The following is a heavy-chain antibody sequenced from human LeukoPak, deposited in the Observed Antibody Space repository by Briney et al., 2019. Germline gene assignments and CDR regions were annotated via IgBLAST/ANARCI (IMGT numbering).Heavy chain of an antibody. D-gene: IGHD3-22*01. CDR2: IYYSGST. CDR1: GGSINSYY. V-gene: IGHV4-59*01. CDR3: ARDGDSSGPYYYFDY. Sequence: SETLSLTCTVSGGSINSYYWSWIRQPPGKGLEWIGYIYYSGSTKYNPSLKSRVTISVDTSKNQLSLKLSSVTAADTAVYYCARDGDSSGPYYYFDYWGQGTLVTVSS. J-gene: IGHJ4*02.